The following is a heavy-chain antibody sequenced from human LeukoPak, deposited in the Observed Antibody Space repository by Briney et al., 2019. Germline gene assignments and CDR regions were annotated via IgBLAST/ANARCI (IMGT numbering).Heavy chain of an antibody. J-gene: IGHJ4*02. D-gene: IGHD3-3*01. CDR2: IIPIFGIA. V-gene: IGHV1-69*04. CDR1: GGSFNNYA. Sequence: ASVKVSCKASGGSFNNYAISWVRQAPGQGLEWMGRIIPIFGIANSAQKFQGRVAITADKSTNTAYMELSSLRSEDTAIYFCARVGSDYNFWSADYWGQGTLVTVSS. CDR3: ARVGSDYNFWSADY.